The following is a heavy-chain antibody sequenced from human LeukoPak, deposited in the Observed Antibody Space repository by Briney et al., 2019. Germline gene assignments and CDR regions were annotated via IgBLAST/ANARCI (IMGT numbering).Heavy chain of an antibody. CDR1: GESFSGYS. Sequence: PSETLSLTCAVYGESFSGYSLTWIRQPPGKGLEWIGEINHSGSTNFNPSLKSRVTISVDTSKNQFSLSLTSVTAADTAVYYCVKGRQWLGRWGQGTLVTVSS. CDR2: INHSGST. D-gene: IGHD6-19*01. J-gene: IGHJ4*02. CDR3: VKGRQWLGR. V-gene: IGHV4-34*01.